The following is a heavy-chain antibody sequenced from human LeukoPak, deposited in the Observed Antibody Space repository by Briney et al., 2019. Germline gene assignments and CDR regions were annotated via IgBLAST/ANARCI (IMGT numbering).Heavy chain of an antibody. CDR3: ARVGERDRFRYGFDP. CDR2: INPNSGGT. V-gene: IGHV1-2*02. CDR1: GYTFTGYY. Sequence: ASVKVSCKASGYTFTGYYMHWVRQAPGQGLEWMGWINPNSGGTNYAQKFQGRVTMTRDTSISTAYMELSRLRSDDTAVYYCARVGERDRFRYGFDPWGQGTLVTVSS. D-gene: IGHD5-24*01. J-gene: IGHJ5*02.